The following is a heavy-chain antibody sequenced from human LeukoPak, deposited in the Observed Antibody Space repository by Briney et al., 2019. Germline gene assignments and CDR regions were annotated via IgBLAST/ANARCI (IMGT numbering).Heavy chain of an antibody. CDR1: GGSISRYY. CDR3: ARHSPSYYYDSSGGHYFDY. D-gene: IGHD3-22*01. J-gene: IGHJ4*02. Sequence: SETLSLTCIVSGGSISRYYWSWIRQPPGKGLEWIGYFDNSGSSNYNPSLKNRLTISVDTSKNQFSLKLSSVTAADTAVYYCARHSPSYYYDSSGGHYFDYWGQGTLVTVSS. V-gene: IGHV4-59*08. CDR2: FDNSGSS.